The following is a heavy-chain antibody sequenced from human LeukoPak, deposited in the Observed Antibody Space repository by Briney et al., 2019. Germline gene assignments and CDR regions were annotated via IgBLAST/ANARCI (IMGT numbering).Heavy chain of an antibody. V-gene: IGHV3-33*06. CDR3: AKVRGELLWFGELIFDY. J-gene: IGHJ4*02. Sequence: GGSLRLSCAASGFTFSSCGMHWVRQAPGKGLEWVAVIWYDGSNKYYADSVKGRFTISRDNSKNTLYLQMNSLRAEDTAVYYCAKVRGELLWFGELIFDYWGQGTLVTVSS. D-gene: IGHD3-10*01. CDR2: IWYDGSNK. CDR1: GFTFSSCG.